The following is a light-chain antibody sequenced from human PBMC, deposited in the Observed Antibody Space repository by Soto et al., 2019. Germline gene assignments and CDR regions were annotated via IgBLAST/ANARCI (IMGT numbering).Light chain of an antibody. CDR2: AAS. Sequence: DIQMTQSPSSLSASVGDRVTITCRASQSISSYLNWYQQKPGKAPKLLISAASSLQSGVPSRFSGSGSGTDFTLTISSLQPEDFATYYCQQSYSTPAFVGGTKVEIK. J-gene: IGKJ4*01. CDR3: QQSYSTPA. V-gene: IGKV1-39*01. CDR1: QSISSY.